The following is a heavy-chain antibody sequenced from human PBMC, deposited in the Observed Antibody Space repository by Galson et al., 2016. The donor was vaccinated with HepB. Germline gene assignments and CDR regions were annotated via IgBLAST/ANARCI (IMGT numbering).Heavy chain of an antibody. CDR2: ISGSGGST. J-gene: IGHJ4*02. CDR1: GFTFSSFG. CDR3: ARESGASWYLIDY. Sequence: SLRLSCAASGFTFSSFGMSWVRQAPGKGLEWVSLISGSGGSTSYADSVKGRFIISRDNSNNTLYLQMNSLRAEDTAVYYCARESGASWYLIDYWGQGTLVTVSS. D-gene: IGHD6-13*01. V-gene: IGHV3-23*01.